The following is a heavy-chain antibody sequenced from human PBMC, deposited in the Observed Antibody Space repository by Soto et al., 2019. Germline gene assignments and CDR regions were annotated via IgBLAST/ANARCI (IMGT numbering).Heavy chain of an antibody. D-gene: IGHD6-19*01. CDR2: INPNSGGT. CDR3: ARDLGRYSSGGEN. V-gene: IGHV1-2*02. J-gene: IGHJ4*02. Sequence: QVQLVQSGAEVKKPGASVKVSCKASGYTFTVSYMHWVRQAPGQGLEWMGWINPNSGGTNYAQKFKGRVTMTRDTSISTAYMELRRLRSDDTAVYYCARDLGRYSSGGENWGQGTLVTVSS. CDR1: GYTFTVSY.